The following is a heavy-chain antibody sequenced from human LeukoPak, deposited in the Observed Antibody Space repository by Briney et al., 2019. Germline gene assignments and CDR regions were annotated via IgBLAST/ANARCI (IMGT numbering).Heavy chain of an antibody. CDR3: TTEDYYYDSSGYYNFGY. D-gene: IGHD3-22*01. V-gene: IGHV3-15*01. CDR1: GFSFSNAW. CDR2: IRGKTDGGTT. Sequence: AGGSLRLSCAASGFSFSNAWMNWVRQAPGKGLEWVGRIRGKTDGGTTDYAAPVKGRFTISRDDSKNTLYLQMNSLKTEDTAVYFCTTEDYYYDSSGYYNFGYWSQGTLVTVSS. J-gene: IGHJ4*02.